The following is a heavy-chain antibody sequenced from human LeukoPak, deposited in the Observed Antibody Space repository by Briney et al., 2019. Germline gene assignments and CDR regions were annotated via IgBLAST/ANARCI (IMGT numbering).Heavy chain of an antibody. CDR1: GFTFGNYW. CDR2: INTDGSDT. D-gene: IGHD1/OR15-1a*01. CDR3: ARDREQFDAFDI. Sequence: GGSLRLSCTASGFTFGNYWMHWVRQAPGKGLVWVSHINTDGSDTDYADSVKGRFTISRDNAKNTLYLQMNSLRAEDMAVYYCARDREQFDAFDIWGQGTIVTVSS. V-gene: IGHV3-74*01. J-gene: IGHJ3*02.